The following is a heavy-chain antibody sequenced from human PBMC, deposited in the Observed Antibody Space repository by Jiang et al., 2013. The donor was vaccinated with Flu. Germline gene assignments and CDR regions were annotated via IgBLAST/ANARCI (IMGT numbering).Heavy chain of an antibody. Sequence: GAEVKKPGASVKVSCKASGYTFTGYYLHWVRQAPGQGLEWVGWIDPKSGGTKYAQKFQGWVTXTRDTAISTAYMELSRLKSDDTALYYCTRGASVSSTGWYRRWFDPWGQGTLVTVSS. V-gene: IGHV1-2*04. J-gene: IGHJ5*02. CDR2: IDPKSGGT. CDR3: TRGASVSSTGWYRRWFDP. CDR1: GYTFTGYY. D-gene: IGHD6-19*01.